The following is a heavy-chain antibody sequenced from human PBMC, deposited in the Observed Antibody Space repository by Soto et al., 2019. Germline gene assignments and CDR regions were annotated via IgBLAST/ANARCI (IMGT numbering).Heavy chain of an antibody. D-gene: IGHD3-3*01. Sequence: QVQLVQSGAEVKKPGSSVKVSCKASGGTFSSYTISWVRQAPGQGREWMGRIIPILGIANYAQKFQGRVTITADKSTSTAYMELSSLRSEDTAVYYCAREHDGVVISDYYYMDVWGKGTTVTVSS. J-gene: IGHJ6*03. CDR3: AREHDGVVISDYYYMDV. CDR2: IIPILGIA. CDR1: GGTFSSYT. V-gene: IGHV1-69*08.